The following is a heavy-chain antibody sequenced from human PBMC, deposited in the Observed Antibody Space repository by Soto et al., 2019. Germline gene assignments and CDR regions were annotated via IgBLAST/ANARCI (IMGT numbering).Heavy chain of an antibody. CDR3: TRHHPRDYYQYMDV. CDR2: IRSKPNSYAT. D-gene: IGHD2-21*01. CDR1: GFTFSGSA. J-gene: IGHJ6*03. V-gene: IGHV3-73*01. Sequence: GGSLRLSCAASGFTFSGSAMHWVRQTSGKGLEWVGRIRSKPNSYATAYAASVKGRFTISRDDSKNTAYLQMNSLKIEDTAVYYCTRHHPRDYYQYMDVWGKGTTVTVSS.